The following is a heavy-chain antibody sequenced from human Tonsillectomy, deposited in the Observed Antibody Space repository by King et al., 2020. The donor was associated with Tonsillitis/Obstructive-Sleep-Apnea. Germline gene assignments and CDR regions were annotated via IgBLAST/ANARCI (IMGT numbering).Heavy chain of an antibody. Sequence: VTLKEFGPTLVKPTQTLTLTCTFSGFSLSTNGVGVGWIRQPPGKALEWLALIYWDDVKRYSPSLKSRLTITKDTSKNQVVLTMTNMDPVDTATYYCAHRPSAKYVDYWGQGTLVTVSS. CDR1: GFSLSTNGVG. J-gene: IGHJ4*02. CDR3: AHRPSAKYVDY. V-gene: IGHV2-5*02. CDR2: IYWDDVK.